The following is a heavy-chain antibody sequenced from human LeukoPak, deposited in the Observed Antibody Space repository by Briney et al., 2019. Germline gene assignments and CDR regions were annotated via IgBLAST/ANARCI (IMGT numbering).Heavy chain of an antibody. CDR1: GFTFSSYW. Sequence: PGGSLRLSCAASGFTFSSYWMSWVRQAPGKGLEWVANIKQDGSEKYYVDSVKGRFTISRDNAKNSLYLQMNSLRAEDTAVYYCARVECSSTSCPYYFDHWGQGTLVTVSS. V-gene: IGHV3-7*01. CDR2: IKQDGSEK. J-gene: IGHJ4*02. CDR3: ARVECSSTSCPYYFDH. D-gene: IGHD2-2*01.